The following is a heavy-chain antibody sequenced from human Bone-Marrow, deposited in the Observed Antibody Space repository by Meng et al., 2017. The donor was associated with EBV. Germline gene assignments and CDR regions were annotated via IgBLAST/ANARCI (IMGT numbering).Heavy chain of an antibody. J-gene: IGHJ4*02. CDR2: INVGNDIT. CDR3: ARDRFDSGSYYIDY. Sequence: QVPLVAVRSRGKKPGSLGTVSCKASGSTFTNHAMHWVRQAPGQRFEWMGWINVGNDITKYSQKFQGRVTITRDTSANTAYMDLSSLKSEDTAVYFCARDRFDSGSYYIDYWGQGTLVTVSS. D-gene: IGHD3-10*01. V-gene: IGHV1-3*01. CDR1: GSTFTNHA.